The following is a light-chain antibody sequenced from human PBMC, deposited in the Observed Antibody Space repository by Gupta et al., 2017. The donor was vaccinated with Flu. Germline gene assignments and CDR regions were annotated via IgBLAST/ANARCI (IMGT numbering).Light chain of an antibody. Sequence: QSALTQPASVSGSPGQSITIPCTGTSSDVGGYNYVSWYQQHPGKAPKLMIYEVSNRPSGVSNRFSGSKTGNTASLTISGLQAEDEADYYCSSYTSSSTPLIFGTGTKVTVL. J-gene: IGLJ1*01. V-gene: IGLV2-14*01. CDR1: SSDVGGYNY. CDR2: EVS. CDR3: SSYTSSSTPLI.